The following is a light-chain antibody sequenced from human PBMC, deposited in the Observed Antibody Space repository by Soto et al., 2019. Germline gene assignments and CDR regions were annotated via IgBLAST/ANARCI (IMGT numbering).Light chain of an antibody. CDR2: GAS. CDR1: HIVSISY. J-gene: IGKJ4*01. Sequence: ETVLTQSPGTLSLSPGERATLSCRASHIVSISYLAWYQQKPGQAPRLLIYGASSRATGIPDRFSGSGSGTDFPLTISRLEPEDYAVYYCQQYGNSPLTCGGGTKVDIK. V-gene: IGKV3-20*01. CDR3: QQYGNSPLT.